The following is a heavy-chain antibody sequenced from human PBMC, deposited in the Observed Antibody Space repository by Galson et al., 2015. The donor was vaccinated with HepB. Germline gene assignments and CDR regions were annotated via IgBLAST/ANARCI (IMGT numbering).Heavy chain of an antibody. Sequence: SLRLSCAASGFTFSSYAMSWVRQAPGKGLEWVSAISGSGGSTYYADSVKGRFTISRDNSKNTLYLQMNSLRAEDTAVYYCAKEGHDILTGYYVYFDYWGQGTLVTVSS. J-gene: IGHJ4*02. D-gene: IGHD3-9*01. CDR1: GFTFSSYA. CDR2: ISGSGGST. CDR3: AKEGHDILTGYYVYFDY. V-gene: IGHV3-23*01.